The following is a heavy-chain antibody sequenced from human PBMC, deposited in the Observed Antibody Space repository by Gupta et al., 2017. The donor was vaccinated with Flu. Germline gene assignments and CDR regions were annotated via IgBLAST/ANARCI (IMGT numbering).Heavy chain of an antibody. J-gene: IGHJ4*02. CDR2: IKEDGSEE. Sequence: VQLLESGGGLVQPGGSLRLSCTGSGFTFATYWRTWVRQAPGKGMGWVGNIKEDGSEENYLDSVKGRFTISRDNAKSSLYLQMNSRRAGDTAVYYCANVGDCNAGTCYPPFDDWGQGTRVTVSS. CDR1: GFTFATYW. CDR3: ANVGDCNAGTCYPPFDD. D-gene: IGHD2-15*01. V-gene: IGHV3-7*01.